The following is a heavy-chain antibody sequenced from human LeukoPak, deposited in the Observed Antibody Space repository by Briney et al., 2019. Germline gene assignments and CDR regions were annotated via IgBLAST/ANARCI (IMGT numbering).Heavy chain of an antibody. CDR2: ISASNGNT. V-gene: IGHV1-18*01. CDR1: GYTFSNYG. CDR3: ASRSGTFPYYFDY. D-gene: IGHD2-15*01. Sequence: ASVKVSCKPSGYTFSNYGITWVRQAPGLGLKGMGWISASNGNTNYAQKLQGRVTMTTDTSTSTAYMELRSLRSDDTAVYYCASRSGTFPYYFDYWGQGTLVTVSS. J-gene: IGHJ4*02.